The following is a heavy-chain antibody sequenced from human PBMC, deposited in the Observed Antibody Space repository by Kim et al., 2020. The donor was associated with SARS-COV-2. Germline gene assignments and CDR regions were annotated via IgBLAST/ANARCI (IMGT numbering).Heavy chain of an antibody. CDR1: GGSISSYY. V-gene: IGHV4-59*08. Sequence: SETLSLTCTVSGGSISSYYWSWIRQPPGKGLEWIGYIYYSGSTNYNPSLKSRVTISVDTSKNQFSLQLSSVTAADTAVYYCARRRNILTGYDYWGQGTLVTVSS. J-gene: IGHJ4*02. CDR3: ARRRNILTGYDY. CDR2: IYYSGST. D-gene: IGHD3-9*01.